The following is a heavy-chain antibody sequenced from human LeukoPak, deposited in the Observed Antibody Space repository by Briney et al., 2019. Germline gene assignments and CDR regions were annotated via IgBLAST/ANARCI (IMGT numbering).Heavy chain of an antibody. Sequence: PGGSLRLSCAASGFTFSSYGMHWVRQAPGKGLEWVAVISYDGSNKYYADSVKGRFTISRDNSKNTLYLQMNSLRAEDTAVYYCASSGSSGYYGDYWGQGTLVTVSS. D-gene: IGHD3-22*01. CDR3: ASSGSSGYYGDY. J-gene: IGHJ4*02. CDR1: GFTFSSYG. CDR2: ISYDGSNK. V-gene: IGHV3-30*03.